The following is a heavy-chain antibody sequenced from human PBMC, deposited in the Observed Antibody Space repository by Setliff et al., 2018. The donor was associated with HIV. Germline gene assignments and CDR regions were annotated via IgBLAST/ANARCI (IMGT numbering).Heavy chain of an antibody. CDR2: INHSGST. Sequence: SETLSLTCAVYGGSFSGYCWSWIRQPPGKGLEWIGEINHSGSTIYSPSLKSRVTISVDTSKNQFSLKLSSVTAADTAVYYCARASPDRVATFFDYWGQGTLVTVS. CDR1: GGSFSGYC. V-gene: IGHV4-34*01. J-gene: IGHJ4*02. D-gene: IGHD5-12*01. CDR3: ARASPDRVATFFDY.